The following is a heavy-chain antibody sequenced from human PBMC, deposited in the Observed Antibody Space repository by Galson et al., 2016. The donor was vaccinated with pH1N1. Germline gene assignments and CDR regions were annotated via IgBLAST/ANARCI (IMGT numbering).Heavy chain of an antibody. Sequence: CAISGDSVSSSSDTWNWIRQSPRRGLEWLGRIYHRSKWYYEYAPSLQGRLRSSPDTSSNQMSLHLNSVTLDDAAVYYCAREVWLRRGYYIDHWGQGSLVTVSS. J-gene: IGHJ4*02. V-gene: IGHV6-1*01. D-gene: IGHD3-3*01. CDR2: IYHRSKWYY. CDR3: AREVWLRRGYYIDH. CDR1: GDSVSSSSDT.